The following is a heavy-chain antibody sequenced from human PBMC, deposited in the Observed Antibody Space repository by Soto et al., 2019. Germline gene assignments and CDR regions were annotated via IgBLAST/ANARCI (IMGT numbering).Heavy chain of an antibody. CDR1: GGSISSSSYY. V-gene: IGHV4-39*01. J-gene: IGHJ6*02. D-gene: IGHD6-13*01. CDR2: IYYSGST. Sequence: PSETLSLTCTVSGGSISSSSYYWGWIRQPPGKGLEWIGSIYYSGSTYYNPSLKSRVTISVDTSKNQFSLKLSSVTAADTAVYYCARQLPWGRSWFAPYYYGMDVWGQGTTVT. CDR3: ARQLPWGRSWFAPYYYGMDV.